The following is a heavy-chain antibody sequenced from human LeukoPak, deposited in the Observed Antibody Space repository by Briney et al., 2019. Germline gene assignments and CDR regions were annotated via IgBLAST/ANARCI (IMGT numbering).Heavy chain of an antibody. J-gene: IGHJ4*02. V-gene: IGHV4-34*01. Sequence: SETLSLTCAVYGGSFSGYYWSWIRQPPGKGLEWIGEINHSGSTNYNPSLKIRVTISVDTTKNQFSLKLSSVTAADTAVYYCARVGRITMVRGVLYYFDYWGQGTLVILSS. CDR1: GGSFSGYY. CDR3: ARVGRITMVRGVLYYFDY. D-gene: IGHD3-10*01. CDR2: INHSGST.